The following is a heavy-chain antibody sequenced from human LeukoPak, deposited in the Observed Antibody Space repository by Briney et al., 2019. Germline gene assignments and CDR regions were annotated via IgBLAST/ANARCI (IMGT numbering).Heavy chain of an antibody. J-gene: IGHJ5*02. CDR1: GGSFSGYY. CDR3: ARDNVLLWLGELLGWFDP. D-gene: IGHD3-10*01. CDR2: INHSGST. Sequence: KPSETLSLTCAVYGGSFSGYYWSWIRQPPGKGLEWIGEINHSGSTNYNPSLKSRVTISVDTSKNQFSLKLSSVTAADTAVYYCARDNVLLWLGELLGWFDPWGQGTLVTVSS. V-gene: IGHV4-34*01.